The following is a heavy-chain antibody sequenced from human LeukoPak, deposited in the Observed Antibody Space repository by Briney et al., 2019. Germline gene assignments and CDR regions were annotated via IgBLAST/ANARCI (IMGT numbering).Heavy chain of an antibody. Sequence: GGSLRLSCAASGFIVSSNYMSWVRQAPGRGLEWVSVIYSGGSTYYADSVKGRFTISRDNAKNSLYLQMNSLRAEDTAVYYCARVSGMVAASVSDYWGQGTLVTVSS. CDR2: IYSGGST. D-gene: IGHD2-15*01. V-gene: IGHV3-53*01. J-gene: IGHJ4*02. CDR1: GFIVSSNY. CDR3: ARVSGMVAASVSDY.